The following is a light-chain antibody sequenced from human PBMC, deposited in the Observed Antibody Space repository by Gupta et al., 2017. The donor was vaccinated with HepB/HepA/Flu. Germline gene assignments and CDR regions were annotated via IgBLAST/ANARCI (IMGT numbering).Light chain of an antibody. J-gene: IGKJ3*01. CDR1: ESIGSN. CDR2: SAS. CDR3: QQRSSWPPFA. Sequence: EVVLAQSPVTLSLSPGERATLSCRASESIGSNSAWYQQKPGQAPRLLIYSASKRPTDIAPRFSGSGSGTDFTLTITSLEPEDFALYYCQQRSSWPPFAFGPGTKVDF. V-gene: IGKV3-11*01.